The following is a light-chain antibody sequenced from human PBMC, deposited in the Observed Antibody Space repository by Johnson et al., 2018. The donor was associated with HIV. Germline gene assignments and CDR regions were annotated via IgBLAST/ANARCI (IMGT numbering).Light chain of an antibody. CDR1: SSNIGNNF. V-gene: IGLV1-51*02. CDR3: GTWDSSLSAGV. Sequence: QSVLTQPPSVSAAPGQKVTISCSGSSSNIGNNFVSWYQQLPGTAPKLLIYANNKRPSGIADRFSGPKSGTSATLGITGLQTGDEADYYCGTWDSSLSAGVCGTGTQVTVL. J-gene: IGLJ1*01. CDR2: ANN.